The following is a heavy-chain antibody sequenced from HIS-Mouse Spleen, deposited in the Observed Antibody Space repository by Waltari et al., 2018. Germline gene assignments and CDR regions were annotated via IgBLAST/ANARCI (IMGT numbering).Heavy chain of an antibody. CDR2: ISDDGSNK. J-gene: IGHJ4*02. Sequence: QVQLVESGGGVVQPGRSLRLSCAASGFTFSSYAMHWVRQAPGKGLEWVAVISDDGSNKNYADSVNGRFTISRDNSKNTLYLQMNSLRAEDTAVYYCARMGPASGSYGDYWGQGTLVTVSS. CDR1: GFTFSSYA. V-gene: IGHV3-30-3*01. D-gene: IGHD1-26*01. CDR3: ARMGPASGSYGDY.